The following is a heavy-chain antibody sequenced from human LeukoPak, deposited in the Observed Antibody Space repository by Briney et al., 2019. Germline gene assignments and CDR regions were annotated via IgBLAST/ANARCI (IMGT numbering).Heavy chain of an antibody. J-gene: IGHJ5*02. CDR2: ISYDGSNK. CDR3: ARDNSVRDEAWWFNP. CDR1: GFTFSSYA. Sequence: GGSLRLSCAASGFTFSSYAMHWVRQAPGEGLEWVAVISYDGSNKYYADSVKGRFTISRDNSKNTLYLQMNSLRSEDTAVYYCARDNSVRDEAWWFNPWGQGTLVTVSS. V-gene: IGHV3-30*04. D-gene: IGHD5-24*01.